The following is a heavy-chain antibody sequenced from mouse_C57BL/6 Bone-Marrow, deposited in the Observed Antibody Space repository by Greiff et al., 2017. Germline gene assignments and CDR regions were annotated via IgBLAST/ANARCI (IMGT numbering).Heavy chain of an antibody. D-gene: IGHD1-1*01. CDR1: GFSLTSYG. Sequence: QVQLQQSGPGLVQPSQSLSITCTVSGFSLTSYGVHWVRQSPGKGLEWLGVIWRGGSTDYNAAFMSRLSITKDNSKSQVFFKMNSLQADDTALYYCAKRPYYYGSNFDYWGQGTTLTVSS. V-gene: IGHV2-5*01. CDR3: AKRPYYYGSNFDY. CDR2: IWRGGST. J-gene: IGHJ2*01.